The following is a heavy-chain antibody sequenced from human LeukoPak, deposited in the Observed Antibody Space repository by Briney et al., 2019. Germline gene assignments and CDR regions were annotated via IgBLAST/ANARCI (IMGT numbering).Heavy chain of an antibody. D-gene: IGHD3-3*01. J-gene: IGHJ5*02. CDR3: LAFWSGYPPFDP. CDR2: IKQDGSEK. V-gene: IGHV3-7*01. CDR1: GFTFSSYW. Sequence: GGSLRLSCAASGFTFSSYWMSWVRQAPGKGLEWVANIKQDGSEKYYVDSVKGRFTISRDNAKNSLYLQMNSLRAEDTAVYYCLAFWSGYPPFDPWGQGTLVTVSS.